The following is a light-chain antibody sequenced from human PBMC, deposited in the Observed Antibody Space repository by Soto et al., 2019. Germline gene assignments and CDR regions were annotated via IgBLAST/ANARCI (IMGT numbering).Light chain of an antibody. CDR1: QAIGNS. V-gene: IGKV1-39*01. CDR2: GTS. CDR3: QQSYSSSWT. J-gene: IGKJ1*01. Sequence: DIQMTQSPSSLSASVGDSGTITCRTSQAIGNSLNWYQQRPGKAPSLLVYGTSTLQSGVPSRFSGSGSGTDFTLTISSLQREDFATYYCQQSYSSSWTFGHGT.